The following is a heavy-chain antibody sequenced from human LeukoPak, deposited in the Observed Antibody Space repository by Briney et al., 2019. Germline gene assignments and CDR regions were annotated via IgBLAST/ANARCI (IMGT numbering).Heavy chain of an antibody. V-gene: IGHV1-3*03. CDR2: INAGNGNT. CDR3: ARDQSRITMVRGVKYYFDY. CDR1: GYTFTSCA. Sequence: ASVKVSCKASGYTFTSCAMHWVRQAPGQRLEWMGWINAGNGNTKYSQEFQGRVTITRDTSASTAYMELSSLRSEDMAVYYCARDQSRITMVRGVKYYFDYWGQGTLVTVSS. D-gene: IGHD3-10*01. J-gene: IGHJ4*02.